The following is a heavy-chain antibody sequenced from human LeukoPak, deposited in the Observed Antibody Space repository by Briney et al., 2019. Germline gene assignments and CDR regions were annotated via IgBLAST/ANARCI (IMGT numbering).Heavy chain of an antibody. CDR2: IYTSGST. CDR1: GGSISSGSYY. V-gene: IGHV4-61*02. Sequence: SQTLSLTCTVSGGSISSGSYYWSWLRQPAGKGLEWIGRIYTSGSTNYNPSLKSRVTISVDTSKNQFSLKLSSVIATDTAVYYRARGNWFDPWGQGTLVTVSS. J-gene: IGHJ5*02. CDR3: ARGNWFDP.